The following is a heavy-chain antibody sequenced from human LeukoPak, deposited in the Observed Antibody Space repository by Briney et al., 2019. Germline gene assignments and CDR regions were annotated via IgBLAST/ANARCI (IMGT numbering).Heavy chain of an antibody. V-gene: IGHV1-2*06. CDR3: AFDFWSVVLTLKRFDP. Sequence: ASVKVSCKASGYTFTGYYMHLVREAPGQGLEWMGLINPNSGGTNYAQKFQWRVTMTRDTSISTAYMELSRPRSDDTAVYYCAFDFWSVVLTLKRFDPWGQGTLVTVSS. D-gene: IGHD3-3*01. CDR1: GYTFTGYY. J-gene: IGHJ5*02. CDR2: INPNSGGT.